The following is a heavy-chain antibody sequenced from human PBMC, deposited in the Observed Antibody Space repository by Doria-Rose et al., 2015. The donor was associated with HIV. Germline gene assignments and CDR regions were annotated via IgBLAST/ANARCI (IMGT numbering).Heavy chain of an antibody. CDR3: ARIKSSRWYHKYYFDF. CDR1: GVSLSSPGMG. V-gene: IGHV2-26*01. J-gene: IGHJ4*02. CDR2: IFSDDER. D-gene: IGHD6-13*01. Sequence: QITLKESGPVLVKPTETLTLTCTVSGVSLSSPGMGVSWIRQPPGKALEWLANIFSDDERSYKTSLKSRLTISRGTSKSQVVLIMTDMDPVDTATYYCARIKSSRWYHKYYFDFWGQGTLVIDSA.